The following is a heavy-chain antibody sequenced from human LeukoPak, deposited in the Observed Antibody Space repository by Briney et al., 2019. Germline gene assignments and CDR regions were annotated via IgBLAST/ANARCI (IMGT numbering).Heavy chain of an antibody. CDR3: ARPGITGTTFVY. Sequence: SETLSLTCAVYGGSFSDYYWSWIRQPPGKGLEWIGEINHSGSTNYNPSLKSRVTISVDTSKNQFSLKLSSVTAADTAVYYCARPGITGTTFVYWGQGTLVTVSS. CDR2: INHSGST. J-gene: IGHJ4*02. CDR1: GGSFSDYY. D-gene: IGHD1-20*01. V-gene: IGHV4-34*01.